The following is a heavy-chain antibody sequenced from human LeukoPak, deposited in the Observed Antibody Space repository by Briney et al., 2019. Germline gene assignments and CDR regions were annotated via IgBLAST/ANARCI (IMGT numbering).Heavy chain of an antibody. V-gene: IGHV3-30*02. J-gene: IGHJ4*01. Sequence: GGSLRLSCAASGFTFSSYGMHWVRQAPGKGLEWVAFIRYDGSNKYYADSVKGRFTISRDNSKNTLYLQMNSLRAEDTAVYYCAKDRTGIAVVPQAPHTSDYWGHGTLVTVFS. CDR1: GFTFSSYG. D-gene: IGHD6-19*01. CDR2: IRYDGSNK. CDR3: AKDRTGIAVVPQAPHTSDY.